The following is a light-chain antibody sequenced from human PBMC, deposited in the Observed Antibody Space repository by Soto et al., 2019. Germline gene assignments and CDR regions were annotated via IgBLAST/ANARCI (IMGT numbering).Light chain of an antibody. J-gene: IGKJ5*01. CDR1: QSIGNY. CDR2: TAS. Sequence: DIQMAQSPSSLSASVGGRVTIACRASQSIGNYLSWYQQKPGKAPNLLIYTASSLQSGVPSRFSGSGSGTYFTLTINSLQPEDFATYYCQQSHSTVAFGQGTRLEIK. V-gene: IGKV1-39*01. CDR3: QQSHSTVA.